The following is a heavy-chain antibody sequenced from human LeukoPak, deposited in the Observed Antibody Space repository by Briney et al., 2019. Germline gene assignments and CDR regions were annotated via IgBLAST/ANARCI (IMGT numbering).Heavy chain of an antibody. CDR3: AKDQEAYYYGSFDY. CDR1: GFTFSSYG. Sequence: GGSLRLSCAASGFTFSSYGMHWVRQAPGKGLEWVAVISYGGSNKYYADSVKGRFTISRDNSKNTLYLQMNSLRAEDTAVYYCAKDQEAYYYGSFDYWGQGTLVTVSS. J-gene: IGHJ4*02. V-gene: IGHV3-30*18. CDR2: ISYGGSNK. D-gene: IGHD3-10*01.